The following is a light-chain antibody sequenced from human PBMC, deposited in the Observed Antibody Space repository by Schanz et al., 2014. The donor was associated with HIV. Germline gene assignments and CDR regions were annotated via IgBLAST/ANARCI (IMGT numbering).Light chain of an antibody. Sequence: QSVLTQPPSASGTPGQRVTISCSGSSSNIKINAVTWYQQLPGAAPKLLIYNTYHRPSGVPDRFSGSDSGASASLAISGLQSEDEADYYCATWVDSLKGWVFGGGTKLTVL. CDR2: NTY. V-gene: IGLV1-44*01. CDR3: ATWVDSLKGWV. CDR1: SSNIKINA. J-gene: IGLJ3*02.